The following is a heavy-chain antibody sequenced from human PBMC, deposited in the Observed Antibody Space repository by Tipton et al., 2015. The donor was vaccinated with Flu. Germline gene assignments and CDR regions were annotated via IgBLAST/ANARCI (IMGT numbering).Heavy chain of an antibody. Sequence: TLSLTCTVSGGSLSSFYWTWIRQPAGKGLEWIGRIYSSGITKYNPSLKSRVTMSVDTSKNQFSLSLSFVTAADTAVYYCARGSGSGTDVIYDYWGQGTLVTVSS. V-gene: IGHV4-4*07. J-gene: IGHJ4*02. D-gene: IGHD3-10*01. CDR1: GGSLSSFY. CDR2: IYSSGIT. CDR3: ARGSGSGTDVIYDY.